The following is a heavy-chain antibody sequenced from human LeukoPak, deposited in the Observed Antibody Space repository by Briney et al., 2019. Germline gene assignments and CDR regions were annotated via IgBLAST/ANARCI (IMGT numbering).Heavy chain of an antibody. CDR3: ARDRDSSGWYPLDY. D-gene: IGHD6-19*01. V-gene: IGHV1-2*02. J-gene: IGHJ4*02. CDR1: GYTFTGYY. CDR2: INLNSGRS. Sequence: ASVKVSCKASGYTFTGYYMHWVRQAPGQPREWLGWINLNSGRSNYPQKFQGRVTTTRDTSISTAYMELSRLRSDDTAVYYCARDRDSSGWYPLDYWGQGTLVTVSA.